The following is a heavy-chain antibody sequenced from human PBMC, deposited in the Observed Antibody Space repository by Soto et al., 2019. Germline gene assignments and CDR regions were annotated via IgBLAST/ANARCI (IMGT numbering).Heavy chain of an antibody. CDR2: INPATGAA. D-gene: IGHD3-3*01. J-gene: IGHJ3*02. CDR3: ARGGGVGVAGSAAFDM. CDR1: GYPVTAYY. V-gene: IGHV1-2*02. Sequence: QLHLVQSGAVVKKPGASVTVSCSASGYPVTAYYMHWVRQAPGRGLEWMGGINPATGAAKYTQTFQGRVTMTRDTSTSTVFMELSGLKSEDTAVFYCARGGGVGVAGSAAFDMWGQGTLATVSS.